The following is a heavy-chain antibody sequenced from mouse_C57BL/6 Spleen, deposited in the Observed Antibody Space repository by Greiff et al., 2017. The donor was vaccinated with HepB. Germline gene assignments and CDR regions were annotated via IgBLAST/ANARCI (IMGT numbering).Heavy chain of an antibody. CDR1: GFTFSDYY. J-gene: IGHJ1*03. Sequence: EVQVVESEGGLVQPGSSMKLSCTASGFTFSDYYMAWVRQVPEKGLEWVANINYDGSSTYYLDSLKSRFIISRDNANNILYLQMSSLKSEDTATYYCARAYYSNYPWYFDVWGTGTTVTVSS. D-gene: IGHD2-5*01. V-gene: IGHV5-16*01. CDR3: ARAYYSNYPWYFDV. CDR2: INYDGSST.